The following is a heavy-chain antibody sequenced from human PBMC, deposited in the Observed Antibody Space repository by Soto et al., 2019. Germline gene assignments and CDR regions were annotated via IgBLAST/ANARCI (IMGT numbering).Heavy chain of an antibody. V-gene: IGHV1-69*06. Sequence: SVKVSCKASGGTFSSYAISWVRQAPGQGLEWMGGIIPIFGTANYAQKFQGRVTITADKSTSTAYMELSSLRSEDTAVYYCARSRAWLVQFVDYWGQGTLVTVSS. J-gene: IGHJ4*02. CDR1: GGTFSSYA. CDR3: ARSRAWLVQFVDY. CDR2: IIPIFGTA. D-gene: IGHD6-19*01.